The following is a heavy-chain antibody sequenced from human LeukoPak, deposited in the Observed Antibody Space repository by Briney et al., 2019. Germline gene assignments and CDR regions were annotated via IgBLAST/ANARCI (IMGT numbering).Heavy chain of an antibody. D-gene: IGHD4-17*01. V-gene: IGHV3-23*01. J-gene: IGHJ4*02. Sequence: QTGGSLRLSCAASGFTFSSYTMSWVRQAPGEGLEWLSAINSRGSSTYYAGSVKDRFTISRDNSENTLYLQMNSLTVDDTAVYFCAKERQTGDYFTSDYWGQGTLVTVSS. CDR2: INSRGSST. CDR3: AKERQTGDYFTSDY. CDR1: GFTFSSYT.